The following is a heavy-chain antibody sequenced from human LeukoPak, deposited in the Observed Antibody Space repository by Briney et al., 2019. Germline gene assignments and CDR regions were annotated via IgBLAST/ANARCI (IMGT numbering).Heavy chain of an antibody. V-gene: IGHV3-48*01. CDR3: AKGGSSWLFDY. J-gene: IGHJ4*02. D-gene: IGHD6-13*01. CDR2: ISSSSSTI. CDR1: GFTFSSYS. Sequence: GGSLRLSCAASGFTFSSYSMNWVRQAPGKGLEWVSYISSSSSTIYYADSVKGRFTISRDNSKNTLYLQMNSLRAEDTAVYYCAKGGSSWLFDYWGQGTLVTVSS.